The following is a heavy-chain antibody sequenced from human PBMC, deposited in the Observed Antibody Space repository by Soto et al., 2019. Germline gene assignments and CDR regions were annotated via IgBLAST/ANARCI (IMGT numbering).Heavy chain of an antibody. V-gene: IGHV1-18*01. CDR3: GRVYYDSSGYYLFSGY. CDR1: GYTFTNLC. Sequence: GASVKVSCKASGYTFTNLCVSWVRQAPGQGHEWMGWISAYDGTTNYAQKFQGRVTMTTDTSTSTAFMELRSLRSDDTAVYYCGRVYYDSSGYYLFSGYWGQGIVVTVSS. CDR2: ISAYDGTT. D-gene: IGHD3-22*01. J-gene: IGHJ4*02.